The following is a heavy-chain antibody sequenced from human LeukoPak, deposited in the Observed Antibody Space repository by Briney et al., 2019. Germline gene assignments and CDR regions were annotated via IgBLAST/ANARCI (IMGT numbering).Heavy chain of an antibody. CDR3: ARVPDWTYVPDY. D-gene: IGHD3-16*01. J-gene: IGHJ4*02. Sequence: TLSLTCTVSGGSISSDRFYWTWVRQPAGKRPEWIGRIKSSNTNYNPSLKSRVNISVDTSTNQFSLKLSSLTAADTAVYYCARVPDWTYVPDYWGQGTL. CDR1: GGSISSDRFY. V-gene: IGHV4-61*02. CDR2: IKSSNT.